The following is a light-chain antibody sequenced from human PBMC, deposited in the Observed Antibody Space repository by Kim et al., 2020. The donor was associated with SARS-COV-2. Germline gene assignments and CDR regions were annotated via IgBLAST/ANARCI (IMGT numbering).Light chain of an antibody. CDR1: QTINNR. CDR2: DAT. Sequence: PGERATPACRASQTINNRLGWYQQKPGQAPRLLIYDATTRATGVPARFIGSGSETDFTLTISSLQSEDFAVYYCQQSNDWPPLTFGQGTKVDIK. V-gene: IGKV3-15*01. J-gene: IGKJ1*01. CDR3: QQSNDWPPLT.